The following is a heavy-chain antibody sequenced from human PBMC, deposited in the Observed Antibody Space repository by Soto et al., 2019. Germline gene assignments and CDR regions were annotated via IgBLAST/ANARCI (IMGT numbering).Heavy chain of an antibody. CDR1: GFSLNKHGVG. J-gene: IGHJ4*02. CDR2: IFWDDDK. CDR3: AHGSRGYAYYFDQ. Sequence: SGPKLVTPTQPVTQTCSFSGFSLNKHGVGVGWIRQPPGKALEWLALIFWDDDKWYSPSLRNRLSITEDTSKNQVVLTMTNMDPVDTATYYCAHGSRGYAYYFDQWGQGTLVTVSS. V-gene: IGHV2-5*02. D-gene: IGHD5-12*01.